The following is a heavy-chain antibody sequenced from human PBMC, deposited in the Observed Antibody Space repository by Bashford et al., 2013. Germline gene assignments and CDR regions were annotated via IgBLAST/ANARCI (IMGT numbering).Heavy chain of an antibody. V-gene: IGHV5-51*01. Sequence: WVRQMPGKGLQWIANIYPAGSDTRYSPSFEGRVTISVDKSTNTAYLRWNSLKTSDTAIYYCARQLVVEQWLVGFDYWSQGTLVTVSS. CDR3: ARQLVVEQWLVGFDY. CDR2: IYPAGSDT. J-gene: IGHJ4*02. D-gene: IGHD6-19*01.